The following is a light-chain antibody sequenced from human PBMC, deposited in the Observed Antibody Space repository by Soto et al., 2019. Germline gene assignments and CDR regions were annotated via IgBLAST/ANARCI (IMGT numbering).Light chain of an antibody. CDR2: GAS. J-gene: IGKJ5*01. Sequence: EVVLTQSASTVSVSPGERATLSCRASQSVSRDLAWYQQKPGQAPRLLIYGASSRATGIPDRFSGSGSGTDFTLTINRLEPEDFAVYYCQLYGISPHFGQGTRLEIK. CDR3: QLYGISPH. V-gene: IGKV3-20*01. CDR1: QSVSRD.